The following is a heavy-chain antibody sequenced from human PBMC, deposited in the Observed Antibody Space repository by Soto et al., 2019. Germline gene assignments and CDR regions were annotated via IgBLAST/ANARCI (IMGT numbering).Heavy chain of an antibody. V-gene: IGHV4-30-2*01. CDR3: ARDHYENNKYDPFDI. J-gene: IGHJ3*02. CDR1: GVSIGSGVFS. D-gene: IGHD3-22*01. CDR2: MYHSGST. Sequence: SDTLSLTCAVSGVSIGSGVFSWSWIRQPPGKGLEWIGCMYHSGSTNYSPALKSRVTISIDRSKNQFSLKLSSVTAADTAVYYCARDHYENNKYDPFDIWGQGTMVT.